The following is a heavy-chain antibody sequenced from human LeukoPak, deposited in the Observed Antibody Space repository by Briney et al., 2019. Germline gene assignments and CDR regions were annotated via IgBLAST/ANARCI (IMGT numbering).Heavy chain of an antibody. CDR2: IIPIFGTA. Sequence: SVKVSCKASGGTFSSYAISWVRQAPGQGLEWMGGIIPIFGTANYAQKFQGRVTITADKSTSTAYMELSRLRSEDTAVYYCARDLYCSGGSCPGRFDPWGQGTLVTVSS. J-gene: IGHJ5*02. D-gene: IGHD2-15*01. V-gene: IGHV1-69*06. CDR1: GGTFSSYA. CDR3: ARDLYCSGGSCPGRFDP.